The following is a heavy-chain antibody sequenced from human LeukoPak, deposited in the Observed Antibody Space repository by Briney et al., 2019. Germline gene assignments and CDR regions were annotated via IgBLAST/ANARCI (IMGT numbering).Heavy chain of an antibody. CDR3: AREGGSGFDP. CDR2: ISGSGGST. V-gene: IGHV3-23*01. J-gene: IGHJ5*02. CDR1: GFTFSSYA. D-gene: IGHD1-14*01. Sequence: PGGSLRLSCAASGFTFSSYAMSWVRQAPGKGLEWVSAISGSGGSTYYADSVKGRFTIPRDNSMNTLYLQMNSLRAEDTAVYYCAREGGSGFDPWGQGTLVTVSS.